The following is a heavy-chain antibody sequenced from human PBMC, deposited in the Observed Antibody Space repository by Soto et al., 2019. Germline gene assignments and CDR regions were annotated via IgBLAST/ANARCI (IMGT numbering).Heavy chain of an antibody. CDR1: GGSISSGGYY. V-gene: IGHV4-31*03. D-gene: IGHD3-10*01. J-gene: IGHJ6*02. CDR3: ARDYGNSGSGSYFRLVGYGMDV. CDR2: IYYSGST. Sequence: SETLSLTCTVSGGSISSGGYYWSWIRQHPGKGLEWIGYIYYSGSTYYNPSLKSRVTISVDTSKNQFSLKLSSVTAADTAVYYCARDYGNSGSGSYFRLVGYGMDVWGQGTTVTVSS.